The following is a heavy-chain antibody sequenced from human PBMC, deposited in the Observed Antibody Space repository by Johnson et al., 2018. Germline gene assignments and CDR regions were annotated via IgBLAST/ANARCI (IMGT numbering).Heavy chain of an antibody. CDR3: ARFTGGDWVGTFDV. V-gene: IGHV3-33*01. Sequence: QVQLVQSGGGVVQPGRSLRLSCVASGFTFSRHGMHWIRQAQGKGLEWVAVIWYDGSKEYYVESVKGRFTISRDNSKNPLHLQMNSLRAEDTAIYYCARFTGGDWVGTFDVWGQGTMVTVSS. CDR2: IWYDGSKE. D-gene: IGHD2-21*02. CDR1: GFTFSRHG. J-gene: IGHJ3*01.